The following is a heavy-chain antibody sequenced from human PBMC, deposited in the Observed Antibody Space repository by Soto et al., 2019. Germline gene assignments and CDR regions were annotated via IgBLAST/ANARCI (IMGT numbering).Heavy chain of an antibody. D-gene: IGHD4-17*01. CDR3: ARGRGETYGDFDY. CDR2: INHSGST. V-gene: IGHV4-34*01. CDR1: GGSFSGYY. J-gene: IGHJ4*02. Sequence: PSETLSLTCAVHGGSFSGYYWSWIRQPPGKGLEWIGEINHSGSTNYNPSLKSRVTISVDTSKNQFSLKLSSVTAADTAVYYCARGRGETYGDFDYWGQGTLVTVSS.